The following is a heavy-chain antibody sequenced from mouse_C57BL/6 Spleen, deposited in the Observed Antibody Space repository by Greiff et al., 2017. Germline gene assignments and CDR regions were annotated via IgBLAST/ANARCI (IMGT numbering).Heavy chain of an antibody. J-gene: IGHJ3*01. Sequence: QVQLKESGAELVKPGASVKISCKASGYAFSSYWMNWVKQRPGKGLEWIGQIYPGDGDTNYNGKFKGKATLTAAKSSSTAYMQLSSLTSEDSAVYFCARGDDYEGFAYWGQGTLVTVSA. CDR1: GYAFSSYW. CDR2: IYPGDGDT. D-gene: IGHD2-4*01. V-gene: IGHV1-80*01. CDR3: ARGDDYEGFAY.